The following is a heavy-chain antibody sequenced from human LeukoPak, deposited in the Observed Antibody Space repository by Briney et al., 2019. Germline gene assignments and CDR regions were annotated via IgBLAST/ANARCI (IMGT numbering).Heavy chain of an antibody. CDR3: AKGSVQLWFEIDY. V-gene: IGHV3-23*01. D-gene: IGHD5-18*01. CDR1: GFTFSSYA. CDR2: ISGRGGST. J-gene: IGHJ4*02. Sequence: GGSLRLSCAASGFTFSSYAMSWVRQAPGKGLEWVSGISGRGGSTYYADSVKGRFTISRDNSKNTLYLQMNGLRAEDTAVYYCAKGSVQLWFEIDYWGQGTLVTVSS.